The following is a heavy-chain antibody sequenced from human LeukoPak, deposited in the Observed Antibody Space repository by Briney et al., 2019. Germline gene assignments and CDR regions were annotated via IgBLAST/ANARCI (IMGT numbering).Heavy chain of an antibody. D-gene: IGHD4-23*01. CDR3: PPTTVVTPHFGY. Sequence: GGSLRLSCAASGFTFSSYGMHWVRQAPGKGLEWVAVIWYDGSNKYYADSVKGRFTISRDNSKNTLYLQMNSLRAEDTAVYYCPPTTVVTPHFGYWGQGTLVTVSS. CDR2: IWYDGSNK. V-gene: IGHV3-30*02. J-gene: IGHJ4*02. CDR1: GFTFSSYG.